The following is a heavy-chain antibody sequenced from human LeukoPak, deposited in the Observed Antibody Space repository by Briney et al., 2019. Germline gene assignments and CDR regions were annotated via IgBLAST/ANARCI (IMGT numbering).Heavy chain of an antibody. Sequence: GGSLRLSCAASGFTFSSYAMSWVRQAPGKGLEWVSGISGSGGSTLYADPVKGRFTISRDSSKKTVYLQMNSLRAEDTAVYYCAKDLNYYGDFLDYWGQGTLVTVSS. D-gene: IGHD4-17*01. CDR3: AKDLNYYGDFLDY. J-gene: IGHJ4*02. CDR1: GFTFSSYA. CDR2: ISGSGGST. V-gene: IGHV3-23*01.